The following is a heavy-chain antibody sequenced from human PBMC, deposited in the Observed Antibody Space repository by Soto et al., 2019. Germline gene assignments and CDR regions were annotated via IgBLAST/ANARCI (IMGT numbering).Heavy chain of an antibody. CDR2: ISSSSSTI. CDR1: GFTFSSYS. Sequence: EVQLVESGGGLVQPGGSLRLSCAASGFTFSSYSMNWVRQAPGKGLEWVSYISSSSSTIYYADSVKGRFNISRDNAKNSLYLQMNSLRDEDTAVYYCARDRNSPYGSGSFSPQVFEYWGQGTLVTVSS. V-gene: IGHV3-48*02. CDR3: ARDRNSPYGSGSFSPQVFEY. D-gene: IGHD3-10*01. J-gene: IGHJ4*02.